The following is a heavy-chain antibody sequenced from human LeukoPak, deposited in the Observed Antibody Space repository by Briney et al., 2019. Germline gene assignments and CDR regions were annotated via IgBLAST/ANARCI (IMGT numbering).Heavy chain of an antibody. CDR1: GFAFDEHG. D-gene: IGHD2-2*01. J-gene: IGHJ4*02. Sequence: TGGSLRLSCTASGFAFDEHGMSWVRQVPGKGLEWVSGINWSGGSTGYADPLRGRFTISRDNAKNSLYLQMDSLRAEDTALYYCAGAPITSPFYFDYWGQGTLVTVSS. CDR2: INWSGGST. V-gene: IGHV3-20*04. CDR3: AGAPITSPFYFDY.